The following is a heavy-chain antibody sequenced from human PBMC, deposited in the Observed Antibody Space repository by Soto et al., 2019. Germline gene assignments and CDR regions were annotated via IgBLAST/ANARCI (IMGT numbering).Heavy chain of an antibody. Sequence: QLQLQESGPGLVKPSETLSLTCTVSGGSISSSSYYWGWIRQPPGKGLEWIGTIYYSGSTYYNPSLKSRVTISVDTSKNQFSLKLSSVTAADTAVYYCARQGSGSYNAFYIWGQGTVVTVSS. CDR2: IYYSGST. V-gene: IGHV4-39*01. J-gene: IGHJ3*02. CDR3: ARQGSGSYNAFYI. CDR1: GGSISSSSYY. D-gene: IGHD1-26*01.